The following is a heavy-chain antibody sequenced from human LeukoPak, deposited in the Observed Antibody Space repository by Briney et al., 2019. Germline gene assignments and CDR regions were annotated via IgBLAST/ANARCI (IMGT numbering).Heavy chain of an antibody. V-gene: IGHV3-33*03. Sequence: PGGSLRLSCAASGFTFSSYGMHWVRQAPGKGLEWVAVIWYGGSNKYYADSVKGRFTISRDNAKSSLYLQMNSLRAEDTAFYYCASRGGSFQSDYWGQGTLVTVSS. J-gene: IGHJ4*02. D-gene: IGHD3-10*01. CDR1: GFTFSSYG. CDR3: ASRGGSFQSDY. CDR2: IWYGGSNK.